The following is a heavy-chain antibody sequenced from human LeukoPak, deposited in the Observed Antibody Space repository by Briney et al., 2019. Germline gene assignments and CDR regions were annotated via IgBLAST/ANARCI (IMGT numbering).Heavy chain of an antibody. Sequence: WAAVKVSCKASGYTFTNYGISWVRQAPGQGLEWMGWIIAYNGNTNYAQKLQGRVTLTTDTSTSTAYMELRSLRSDDTAVYYCARDGKWELLSYYYYYYMDVWGKGTTVTISS. CDR1: GYTFTNYG. CDR3: ARDGKWELLSYYYYYYMDV. CDR2: IIAYNGNT. D-gene: IGHD1-26*01. J-gene: IGHJ6*03. V-gene: IGHV1-18*01.